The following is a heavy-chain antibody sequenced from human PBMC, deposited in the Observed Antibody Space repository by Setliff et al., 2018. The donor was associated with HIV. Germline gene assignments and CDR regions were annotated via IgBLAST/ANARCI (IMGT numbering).Heavy chain of an antibody. CDR2: IFNTGST. Sequence: SETLSLTCTVSGDSISSDDHYWSWIRQTPGKGLEWIGYIFNTGSTYYKSSLASRLTMSIDTSKQQFSLRLSSVTAADTAVYFCARGGTVSADFDSWGQGTLVTVSS. J-gene: IGHJ4*02. CDR1: GDSISSDDHY. V-gene: IGHV4-30-4*08. D-gene: IGHD6-19*01. CDR3: ARGGTVSADFDS.